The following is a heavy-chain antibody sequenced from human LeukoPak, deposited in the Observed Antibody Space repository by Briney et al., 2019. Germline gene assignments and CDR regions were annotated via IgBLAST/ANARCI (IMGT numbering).Heavy chain of an antibody. V-gene: IGHV3-23*01. CDR1: GFRFSTYA. D-gene: IGHD2-2*01. Sequence: PGGSLRLSCAASGFRFSTYAMNWVRQAPGKGLEWVAAMTGNGDRTYFAESVRGRFTISRDNSKNTLYLQMNSLRADDTALYYCAKDGKGSRGLISFWGQGTLVTVSS. J-gene: IGHJ4*02. CDR3: AKDGKGSRGLISF. CDR2: MTGNGDRT.